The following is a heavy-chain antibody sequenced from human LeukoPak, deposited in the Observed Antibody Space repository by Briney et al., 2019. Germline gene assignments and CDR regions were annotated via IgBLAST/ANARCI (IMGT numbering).Heavy chain of an antibody. Sequence: GSSVKVSXKASGGTFRSYTISWVRQAPGQGLEWIGRIIPILGIANYAQKFQGRVTITADKSTSTAYMELSSLRSEDTAVYYCARLYDSSGYGIDPWGQGTLVTVSS. CDR3: ARLYDSSGYGIDP. J-gene: IGHJ5*02. CDR2: IIPILGIA. D-gene: IGHD3-22*01. CDR1: GGTFRSYT. V-gene: IGHV1-69*02.